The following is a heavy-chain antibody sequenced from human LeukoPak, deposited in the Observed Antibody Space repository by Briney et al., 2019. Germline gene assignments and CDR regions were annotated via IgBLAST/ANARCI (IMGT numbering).Heavy chain of an antibody. CDR2: IYHSGST. V-gene: IGHV4-38-2*02. CDR3: ARISVGAAAGSTPDY. J-gene: IGHJ4*02. CDR1: GYSITSGYY. D-gene: IGHD6-13*01. Sequence: NPSETLSLTRTVSGYSITSGYYWGWIRQPPGKGLEWIGSIYHSGSTYFNPSLSSRVTISVDTSKNQFSLKLSSVTAADTAVYYCARISVGAAAGSTPDYWGQGTLVTVSS.